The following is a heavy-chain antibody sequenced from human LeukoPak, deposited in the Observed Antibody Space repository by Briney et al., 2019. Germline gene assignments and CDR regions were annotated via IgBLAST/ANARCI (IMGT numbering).Heavy chain of an antibody. V-gene: IGHV3-48*01. Sequence: GGSLRLSCAASGFTFSSYAMHWVRQAPGKGLEWVSYISSSSSTIYYADSVKGRFTISRDNAKNSLYLQMNSLRAEDTAVYYCAREQLREDYDFWSGYYIDYWGQGTLVTVSS. CDR1: GFTFSSYA. J-gene: IGHJ4*02. CDR2: ISSSSSTI. CDR3: AREQLREDYDFWSGYYIDY. D-gene: IGHD3-3*01.